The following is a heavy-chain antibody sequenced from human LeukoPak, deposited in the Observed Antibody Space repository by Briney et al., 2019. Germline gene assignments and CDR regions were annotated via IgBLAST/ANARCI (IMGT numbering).Heavy chain of an antibody. D-gene: IGHD1-1*01. CDR3: ARDGEKTGYFDY. J-gene: IGHJ4*02. CDR1: GYTFTSYG. V-gene: IGHV1-18*01. Sequence: ASVKVSCKASGYTFTSYGISWVRQAPGQGLEWMGWISAYNGNTNYAQKFQGRVTITADKSTSTAYMELSSLRSEDTAVYYCARDGEKTGYFDYWGQGTLVTVSS. CDR2: ISAYNGNT.